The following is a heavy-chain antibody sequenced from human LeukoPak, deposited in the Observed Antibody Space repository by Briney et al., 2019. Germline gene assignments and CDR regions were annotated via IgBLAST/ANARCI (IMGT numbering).Heavy chain of an antibody. Sequence: GASVKVSCKASGYTFTGYYMHWVRQAPGQGLEWMGWINPNSGGTNYAQKFQGRVTMTRDTSISTAYMELSRLRSDDTAVYYCARHPPHYDFWSGQNWFDPWGQGTLVTVSS. CDR3: ARHPPHYDFWSGQNWFDP. D-gene: IGHD3-3*01. CDR1: GYTFTGYY. J-gene: IGHJ5*02. CDR2: INPNSGGT. V-gene: IGHV1-2*02.